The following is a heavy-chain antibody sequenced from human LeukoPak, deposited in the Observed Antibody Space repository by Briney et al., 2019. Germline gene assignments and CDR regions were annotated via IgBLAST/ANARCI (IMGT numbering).Heavy chain of an antibody. CDR3: ASPDASMVSAFDY. CDR1: GGTFSRNA. Sequence: SVKVSCKASGGTFSRNAISWVRQAPGQGLEWMGGIIPIFGTANYAENFQGRVTITTDEITSTAYMELRSLRSEDTAVYYCASPDASMVSAFDYWGQGTLVTVSS. V-gene: IGHV1-69*05. CDR2: IIPIFGTA. J-gene: IGHJ4*02. D-gene: IGHD5-18*01.